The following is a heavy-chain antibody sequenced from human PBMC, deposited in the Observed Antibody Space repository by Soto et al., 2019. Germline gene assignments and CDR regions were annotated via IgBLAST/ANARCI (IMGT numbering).Heavy chain of an antibody. J-gene: IGHJ2*01. CDR2: ISGSGGST. CDR3: AKRTVGWYFDL. Sequence: EVQLLESGGGLVQPGFTFSSYAMNWVRQAPGKGLEWVSVISGSGGSTYYADAVKGRFTISRDNSKNTLYLQMNSLRAEGTAVYYCAKRTVGWYFDLWGRGTLVTVSS. CDR1: FTFSSYA. V-gene: IGHV3-23*01. D-gene: IGHD4-17*01.